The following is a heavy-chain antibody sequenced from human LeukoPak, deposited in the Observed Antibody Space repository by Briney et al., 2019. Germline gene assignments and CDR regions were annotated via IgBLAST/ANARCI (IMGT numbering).Heavy chain of an antibody. D-gene: IGHD3-9*01. J-gene: IGHJ4*02. Sequence: TGGSLRLSCAASGFTFSSYWMSWVRQAPGKGLEWVANIKQDGSEKYYVDSVKGRFTISRDNAKNSLYLQMNSLRAEDTAVYYCARDRGSITIFSGYFDYWGQGTLVTVSS. CDR3: ARDRGSITIFSGYFDY. V-gene: IGHV3-7*01. CDR2: IKQDGSEK. CDR1: GFTFSSYW.